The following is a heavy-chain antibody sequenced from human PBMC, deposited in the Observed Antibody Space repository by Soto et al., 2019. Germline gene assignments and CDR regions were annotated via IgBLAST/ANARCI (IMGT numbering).Heavy chain of an antibody. J-gene: IGHJ4*02. CDR3: ARGGVGIAARPYFDY. Sequence: QVQLQQWGAGLLKPSETLSLTCAVYGGSFSGYYWSWIRQPPGKGLEWIGEINHSGSTNYNPSLKSPVPISVETSKNQFSLKPGSGTAADTAVYYCARGGVGIAARPYFDYWGQGTLVTVSS. D-gene: IGHD6-6*01. CDR2: INHSGST. CDR1: GGSFSGYY. V-gene: IGHV4-34*01.